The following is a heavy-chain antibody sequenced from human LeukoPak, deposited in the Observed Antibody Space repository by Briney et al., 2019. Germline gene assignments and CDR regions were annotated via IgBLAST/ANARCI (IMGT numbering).Heavy chain of an antibody. CDR1: GGSFSGYY. CDR3: ARGGNVLRYFDWLSVVNAFDI. CDR2: INHSGST. Sequence: SETLSLTCAVYGGSFSGYYWSWIRQPPGKGLEWIGEINHSGSTNYNPSLKSRVTISVDTSKIQFSLKLSSVTAADTAVYYCARGGNVLRYFDWLSVVNAFDIWGQGTMVTVSS. V-gene: IGHV4-34*01. J-gene: IGHJ3*02. D-gene: IGHD3-9*01.